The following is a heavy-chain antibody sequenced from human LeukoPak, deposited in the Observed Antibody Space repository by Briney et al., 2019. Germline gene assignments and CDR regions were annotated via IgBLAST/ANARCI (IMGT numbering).Heavy chain of an antibody. CDR1: GGSISSYY. CDR2: IYYSGST. J-gene: IGHJ5*02. Sequence: SETLSLTCTVSGGSISSYYWSWIRQPPGKGLEWIGYIYYSGSTNYNPSLKSRVTISLDTSKNQFSLKLSSVTAADTAVYYCARAPYGDYYNWFDPWGQGTLVTVSS. V-gene: IGHV4-59*01. CDR3: ARAPYGDYYNWFDP. D-gene: IGHD4-17*01.